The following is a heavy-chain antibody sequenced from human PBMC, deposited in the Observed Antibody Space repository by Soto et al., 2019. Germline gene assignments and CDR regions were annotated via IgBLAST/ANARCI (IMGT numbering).Heavy chain of an antibody. J-gene: IGHJ4*02. CDR2: IYYSGST. V-gene: IGHV4-30-4*01. Sequence: QVQLQESGPGLVKPSQTLSLTCTVSGGSISSGDYYWSWIRQPPGKGLAWIGYIYYSGSTYYNPSLKSRVTITVATSKRQFSLKLSFVTAADTAVYYCARAVGVVVVDTPHQNFDYWGKGTLVIFSS. CDR3: ARAVGVVVVDTPHQNFDY. CDR1: GGSISSGDYY. D-gene: IGHD2-15*01.